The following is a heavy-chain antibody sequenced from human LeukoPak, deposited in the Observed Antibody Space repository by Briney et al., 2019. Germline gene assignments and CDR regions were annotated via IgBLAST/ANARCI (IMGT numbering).Heavy chain of an antibody. CDR3: ASLTYYYDSSGYFVPDRPSVFDY. Sequence: SETLSLTCTVSGGSISSYYWSWIRQPPGKGLEWIGYIYYSGSTNYNPSLKSRVTISVDTSKNQFSLKLSSVTAADTAVYYCASLTYYYDSSGYFVPDRPSVFDYWGQGTLVTVSS. V-gene: IGHV4-59*01. CDR2: IYYSGST. CDR1: GGSISSYY. J-gene: IGHJ4*02. D-gene: IGHD3-22*01.